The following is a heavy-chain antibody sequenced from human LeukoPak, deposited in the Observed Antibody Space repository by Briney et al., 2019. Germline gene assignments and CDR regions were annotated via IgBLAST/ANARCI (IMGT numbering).Heavy chain of an antibody. CDR3: AQEDSEGGPNWFDP. CDR2: VSGGGTT. Sequence: PGGSLRLSCAASGLTFSSYGMSWVRQAPGKGLEWVSAVSGGGTTSYADSVRGRFTISRDNSKNTLYLQMNSLRVEDTAVYYCAQEDSEGGPNWFDPWGQGALVTVSS. J-gene: IGHJ5*02. CDR1: GLTFSSYG. D-gene: IGHD1-14*01. V-gene: IGHV3-23*01.